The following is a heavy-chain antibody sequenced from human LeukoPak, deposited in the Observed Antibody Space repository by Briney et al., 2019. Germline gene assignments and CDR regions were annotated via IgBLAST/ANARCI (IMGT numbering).Heavy chain of an antibody. V-gene: IGHV1-2*02. CDR1: GYTFTGYY. CDR3: ARDTATAGAFDI. J-gene: IGHJ3*02. Sequence: GASVKVSCKASGYTFTGYYMHWVRQAPGQGLEWMGWINPNSGGTNYAQKFQGRVTMTRDTSISTAYMELSRLRSDDTAVCYCARDTATAGAFDIWGQGTMVTVSS. CDR2: INPNSGGT. D-gene: IGHD2-21*02.